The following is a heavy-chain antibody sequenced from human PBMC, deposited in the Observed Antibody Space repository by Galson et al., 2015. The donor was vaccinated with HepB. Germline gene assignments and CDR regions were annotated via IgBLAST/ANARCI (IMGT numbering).Heavy chain of an antibody. J-gene: IGHJ4*02. V-gene: IGHV3-48*01. CDR2: ISSSSSTI. CDR1: GFTFSSYS. Sequence: SLRLSCAASGFTFSSYSMNWVRQAPGKGLEWVSYISSSSSTIYYADSVKGRFTISRDNAKNSLYLQMNSLRAEDTAVYYCAREGYDYIWGSYRGGYYFDYWGQGTLVTVSS. CDR3: AREGYDYIWGSYRGGYYFDY. D-gene: IGHD3-16*02.